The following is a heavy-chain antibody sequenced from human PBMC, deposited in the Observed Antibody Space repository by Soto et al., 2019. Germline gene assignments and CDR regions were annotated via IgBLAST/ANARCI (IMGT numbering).Heavy chain of an antibody. CDR1: SGSIGTYF. Sequence: QVQLRESGPGLVKPSETLSLTCTVSSGSIGTYFWSWIRQPPGKGLEWIGYIYYSGTTNYNPSLKSRVTIFLDTSKNQFSLXLXXXXAADTAVYYCARGXXXTYDAFDXXXXGXLVTVSS. CDR3: ARGXXXTYDAFDX. V-gene: IGHV4-59*01. J-gene: IGHJ3*02. CDR2: IYYSGTT.